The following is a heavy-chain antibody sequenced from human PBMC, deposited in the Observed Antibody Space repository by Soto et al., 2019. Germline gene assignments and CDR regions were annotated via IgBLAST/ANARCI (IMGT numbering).Heavy chain of an antibody. CDR2: INPNSGGT. CDR3: ARAGPIKLEQNYYYYYYMDV. J-gene: IGHJ6*03. Sequence: ASVKVSCKASGYTFTGYYMHWVRQAPGQGLEWMGWINPNSGGTNYAQKFQGWVAMTRDTSISTAYMELSRLRSDDTAVYYCARAGPIKLEQNYYYYYYMDVWGKGTTVTVSS. CDR1: GYTFTGYY. D-gene: IGHD1-1*01. V-gene: IGHV1-2*04.